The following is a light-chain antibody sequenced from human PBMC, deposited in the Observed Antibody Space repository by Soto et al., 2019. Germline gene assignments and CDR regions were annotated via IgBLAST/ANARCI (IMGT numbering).Light chain of an antibody. CDR1: QGISSY. Sequence: DIPLTQSPSFLSASVGDRVTITCRASQGISSYLAWYQQKPGKAPKLLIYGASTLQRGVSSRFSGSGSGTEFTLTISSLQPEDFATYYCQHLKSYPITFGQGTRLEIK. CDR2: GAS. J-gene: IGKJ5*01. CDR3: QHLKSYPIT. V-gene: IGKV1-9*01.